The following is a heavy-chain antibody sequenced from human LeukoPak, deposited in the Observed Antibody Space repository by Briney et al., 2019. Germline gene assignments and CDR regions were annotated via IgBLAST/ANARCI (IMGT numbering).Heavy chain of an antibody. J-gene: IGHJ4*02. V-gene: IGHV1-2*02. CDR1: GYTFTGYY. Sequence: ASVKVSCKASGYTFTGYYIHWVRQAPGQGLEWMGWINPISGGTNYAEKFQGRVTTTRDTSINTAYMEVARLTSDDTAVYYCAREDGSFDYWGQGTLVIVSS. CDR3: AREDGSFDY. CDR2: INPISGGT. D-gene: IGHD5-24*01.